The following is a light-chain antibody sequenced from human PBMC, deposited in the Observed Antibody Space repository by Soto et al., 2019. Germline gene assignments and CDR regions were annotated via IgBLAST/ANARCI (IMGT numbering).Light chain of an antibody. J-gene: IGLJ2*01. V-gene: IGLV2-8*01. CDR1: SSDVGGYNS. Sequence: QSALTQPPSASGSPGQSVTVSCTGTSSDVGGYNSVSWYQQHPGKAPKLMIYEVTKRPSGVPDRFSGYKSGNTASLTVSGLQAEDEADYYCGSYAGSHTVFGGGTKLTVL. CDR2: EVT. CDR3: GSYAGSHTV.